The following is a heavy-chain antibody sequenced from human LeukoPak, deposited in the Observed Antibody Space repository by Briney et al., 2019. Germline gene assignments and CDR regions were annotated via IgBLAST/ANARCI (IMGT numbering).Heavy chain of an antibody. CDR1: GYTFTSYG. J-gene: IGHJ4*02. D-gene: IGHD2-2*01. Sequence: GASVKVSCKASGYTFTSYGISWVRQAPGQGLEWMGWISAYNGNTNYAQKLQGRVTMTTDTSTSTAYMELRSLRSDDTAVYYCARDELYCSSTSCYLRGLLFDYWGQGTLVTVSS. V-gene: IGHV1-18*01. CDR2: ISAYNGNT. CDR3: ARDELYCSSTSCYLRGLLFDY.